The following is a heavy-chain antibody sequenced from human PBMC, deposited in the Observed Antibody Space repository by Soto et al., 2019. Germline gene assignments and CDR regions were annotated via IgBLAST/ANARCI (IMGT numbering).Heavy chain of an antibody. V-gene: IGHV4-28*01. D-gene: IGHD4-17*01. CDR3: ARIGGDYVGNWFDP. J-gene: IGHJ5*02. CDR1: GYSISNSNW. CDR2: IYYSGST. Sequence: QVQLQESGPGLVKPSDTLSLTCAVSGYSISNSNWWGWLRQPPGKGLEWIGYIYYSGSTYYNPSLKSRVTMSVDMSKNRLSLKLTSVTAVDTAVYYCARIGGDYVGNWFDPWGQGTLVTVSS.